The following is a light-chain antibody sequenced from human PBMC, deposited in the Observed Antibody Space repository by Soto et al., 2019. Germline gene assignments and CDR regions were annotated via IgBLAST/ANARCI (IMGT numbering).Light chain of an antibody. J-gene: IGLJ2*01. CDR2: ENN. V-gene: IGLV1-51*02. CDR1: SSNIGSDY. Sequence: QSVLTQPPSVSAAPGQKVTISCSGSSSNIGSDYVSWYQQLPGTAPKLLIYENNKRPSGIPDRFSGSKSGTSATLGITGLQTGDDADYYCAAWDKSLSGGVFGGGTKLTVL. CDR3: AAWDKSLSGGV.